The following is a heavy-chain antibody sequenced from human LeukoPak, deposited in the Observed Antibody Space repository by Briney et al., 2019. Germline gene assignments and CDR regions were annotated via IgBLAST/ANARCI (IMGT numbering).Heavy chain of an antibody. CDR1: GVSFNDFY. CDR3: TRMTTGHDY. J-gene: IGHJ4*02. V-gene: IGHV4-34*01. CDR2: INHSGYT. Sequence: SETLSLTCAVSGVSFNDFYWSWVRQTPGKGLEWIGEINHSGYTNDSPSLKSRVTISIDTSRKQFSLNLRSVTVADTGIYYCTRMTTGHDYWGQGTLVTVSS. D-gene: IGHD4-17*01.